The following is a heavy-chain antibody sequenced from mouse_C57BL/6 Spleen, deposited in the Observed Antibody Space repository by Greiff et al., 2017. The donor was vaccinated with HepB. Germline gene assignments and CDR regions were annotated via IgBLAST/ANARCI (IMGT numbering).Heavy chain of an antibody. CDR1: GFTFSSYA. D-gene: IGHD4-1*01. CDR2: ISDGGSYT. J-gene: IGHJ2*01. V-gene: IGHV5-4*03. CDR3: ARGGWDRYFDY. Sequence: EVMLVESGGGLVKPGGSLKLSCAASGFTFSSYAMSWVRQTPEKRLEWVATISDGGSYTYYPDNVKGRFTISRDNAKNNLYLQMSHLKSEDTAMYYCARGGWDRYFDYWGQGTTLTVSS.